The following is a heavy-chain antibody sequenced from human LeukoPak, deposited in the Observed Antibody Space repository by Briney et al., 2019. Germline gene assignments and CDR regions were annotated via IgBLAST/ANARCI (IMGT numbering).Heavy chain of an antibody. Sequence: PSETLSLTCTVSGYSISSGYYWGWIRQPPGKGLEWIGSIYYGGNTYYNPSLKSRVTISLDTSRNQFSLKLNSVTAADTAVYYCTREGTAIDWFDPWGQGTLVTVSS. CDR2: IYYGGNT. J-gene: IGHJ5*02. CDR1: GYSISSGYY. CDR3: TREGTAIDWFDP. V-gene: IGHV4-38-2*02. D-gene: IGHD5-18*01.